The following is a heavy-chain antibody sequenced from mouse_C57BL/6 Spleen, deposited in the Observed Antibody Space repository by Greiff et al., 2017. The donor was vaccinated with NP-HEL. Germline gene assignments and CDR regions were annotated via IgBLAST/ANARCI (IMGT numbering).Heavy chain of an antibody. CDR1: GYTFTSYW. D-gene: IGHD3-2*02. CDR3: ARSGQLREAHFDY. CDR2: IDPSDSYT. V-gene: IGHV1-69*01. J-gene: IGHJ2*01. Sequence: QVQLQQPGAELVMPGASVKLSCKASGYTFTSYWMHWVKQRPGQGLEWIGEIDPSDSYTNYNQKFKGKSTLTVDKSSSTAYMQLSSLTSEDSAVYYCARSGQLREAHFDYWGQGTTLTVSS.